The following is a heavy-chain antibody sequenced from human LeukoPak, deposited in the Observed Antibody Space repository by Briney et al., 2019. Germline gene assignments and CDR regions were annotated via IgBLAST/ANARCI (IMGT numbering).Heavy chain of an antibody. D-gene: IGHD3-22*01. V-gene: IGHV3-30*02. Sequence: PGGSLRLSCAASGFTFSSYGMHWVRQAPGKGLEWVAFIRYDGSNKYYADSVKGRFTISRDNSKNTLYLQMNSLRAEDTAVYYCAESRRDSSGYRYYFDYWGQGTLVTVSS. J-gene: IGHJ4*02. CDR2: IRYDGSNK. CDR1: GFTFSSYG. CDR3: AESRRDSSGYRYYFDY.